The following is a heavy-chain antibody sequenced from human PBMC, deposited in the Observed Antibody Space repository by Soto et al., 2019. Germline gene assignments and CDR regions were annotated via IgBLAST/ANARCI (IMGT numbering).Heavy chain of an antibody. CDR1: GYSFTSYW. V-gene: IGHV5-51*01. J-gene: IGHJ3*02. CDR2: IYPGDSDT. D-gene: IGHD6-19*01. Sequence: PGESLKISCKGSGYSFTSYWIGWVRQMPGKGLAWMGIIYPGDSDTRYSTSFQGQVTISADKSISTAYLQWSSLKASDTAMYYCARHAGYRSGCYVVWDAFDIWGQGTMVTVSS. CDR3: ARHAGYRSGCYVVWDAFDI.